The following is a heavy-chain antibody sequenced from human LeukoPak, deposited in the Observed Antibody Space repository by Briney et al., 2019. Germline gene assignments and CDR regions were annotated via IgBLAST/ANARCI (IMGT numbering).Heavy chain of an antibody. V-gene: IGHV3-21*04. CDR1: VFIVSSNY. CDR2: ISSSSSYI. Sequence: GGSVRLSRAACVFIVSSNYMRWVREPPGKGLEGVSSISSSSSYIHYADSVKHRFTIYRDNANNSLYLKMNSLRPKDTGVYYCAVEAPYGSGSFSTARFDPWGQGTLVTVSS. J-gene: IGHJ5*01. D-gene: IGHD3-10*01. CDR3: AVEAPYGSGSFSTARFDP.